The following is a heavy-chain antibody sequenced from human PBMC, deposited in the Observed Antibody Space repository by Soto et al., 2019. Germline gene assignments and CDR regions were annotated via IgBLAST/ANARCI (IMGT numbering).Heavy chain of an antibody. CDR2: INAYNGNT. J-gene: IGHJ4*02. CDR3: ARDYYDSSGYSD. D-gene: IGHD3-22*01. CDR1: GYTFISYG. V-gene: IGHV1-18*01. Sequence: ASVKVSCKASGYTFISYGISWVRQAPGQGLEWMGWINAYNGNTKYAQNLQGRVTMTTDTSTSTAYMELRSLRFDDTAVYYCARDYYDSSGYSDWGQGTLVTVSS.